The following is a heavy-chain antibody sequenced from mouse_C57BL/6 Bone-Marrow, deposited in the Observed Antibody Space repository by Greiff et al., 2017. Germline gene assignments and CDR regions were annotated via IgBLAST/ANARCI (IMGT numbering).Heavy chain of an antibody. J-gene: IGHJ2*01. V-gene: IGHV1-66*01. CDR2: IYPGSGNT. CDR1: GYSFTSYY. CDR3: ARHPYDFDY. Sequence: QVQLQQSGPELVKPGASVKISCKASGYSFTSYYIHWVKQRPGQGLEWIGWIYPGSGNTKYNEKFKGKATLTADTSSSTAYMQLSSLTSGDSAVYYCARHPYDFDYWGQGTTLTVSS. D-gene: IGHD2-14*01.